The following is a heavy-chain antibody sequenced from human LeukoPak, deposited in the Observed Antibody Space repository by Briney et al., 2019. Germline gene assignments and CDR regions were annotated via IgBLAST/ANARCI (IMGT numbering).Heavy chain of an antibody. J-gene: IGHJ3*01. V-gene: IGHV1-2*02. CDR1: GYTFTDYY. Sequence: ASVKVSCKASGYTFTDYYMHWVRQAPGQGLEWMGWIKPNSGGTNYAQKFQGRVTMTRDTSISTAYMELSSLRSDDTAVYYCAREAFTTVTTATDAFDFWGQGTMVTVSS. CDR3: AREAFTTVTTATDAFDF. CDR2: IKPNSGGT. D-gene: IGHD4-17*01.